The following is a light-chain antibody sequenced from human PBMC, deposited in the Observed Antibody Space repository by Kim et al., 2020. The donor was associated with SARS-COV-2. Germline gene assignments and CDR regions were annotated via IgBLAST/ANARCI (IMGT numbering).Light chain of an antibody. CDR3: SAWDSTLSGWV. J-gene: IGLJ7*01. CDR2: RNN. V-gene: IGLV10-54*01. CDR1: GNNVSNQG. Sequence: RQTATLTYTGTGNNVSNQGAAWLQQHQGHPPKLLSYRNNNRPSGISERLSASRSGNTASLTITGLQPEEEADYYCSAWDSTLSGWVFGGGTQLTVL.